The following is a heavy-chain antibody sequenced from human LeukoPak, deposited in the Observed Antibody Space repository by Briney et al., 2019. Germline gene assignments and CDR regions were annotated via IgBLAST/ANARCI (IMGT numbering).Heavy chain of an antibody. CDR1: GFTFDDYT. V-gene: IGHV3-43*01. CDR2: ISWDGDNT. J-gene: IGHJ4*02. Sequence: GGSLRLSCAASGFTFDDYTMSWVRQAPGKGLEWVALISWDGDNTYYADSVKGRFTISRDNSKNSLYLQMNSLRTEDTALYYCAKGNSIAVSAFFDYWGQGTLVTVSS. D-gene: IGHD6-19*01. CDR3: AKGNSIAVSAFFDY.